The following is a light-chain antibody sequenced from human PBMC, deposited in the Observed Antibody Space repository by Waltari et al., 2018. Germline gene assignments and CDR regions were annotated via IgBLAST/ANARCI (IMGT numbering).Light chain of an antibody. J-gene: IGKJ3*01. CDR3: QQYFVTPFT. CDR1: QSIMYSSNNQNF. V-gene: IGKV4-1*01. Sequence: DIVMTQSPDSLAVSLGERATINCKSSQSIMYSSNNQNFLAWYQKKPGHPPKLLIYWAPTRQSGVPDRFTGSWSGTDFTLTISSLQAEDVAVYYCQQYFVTPFTFGPGTRVEIK. CDR2: WAP.